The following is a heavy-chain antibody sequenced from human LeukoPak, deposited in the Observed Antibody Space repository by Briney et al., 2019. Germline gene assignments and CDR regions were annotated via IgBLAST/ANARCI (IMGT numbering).Heavy chain of an antibody. D-gene: IGHD6-19*01. CDR3: ARAVSSGWYQDY. CDR1: GYTFTGYY. Sequence: ASVKVSCKASGYTFTGYYMHWVRQAPGQGLEWMGRINPNSGGTNYAQKFQDRVTMTRDTSISTAYMELSRLRSDDTAVYYCARAVSSGWYQDYWGQGTLVTVSS. V-gene: IGHV1-2*06. CDR2: INPNSGGT. J-gene: IGHJ4*02.